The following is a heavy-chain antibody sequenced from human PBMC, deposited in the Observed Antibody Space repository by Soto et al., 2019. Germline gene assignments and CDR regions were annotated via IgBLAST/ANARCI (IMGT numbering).Heavy chain of an antibody. J-gene: IGHJ4*02. CDR3: ASDRLAAAGAGLNY. CDR1: RGSLSTYY. D-gene: IGHD6-13*01. V-gene: IGHV4-59*01. Sequence: QVQLQESGPGLVKPSETLSLTCTISRGSLSTYYWSWIRQPPGKGLEWIGYVSYSGSTNYNPSLKNRVTISLDTSRNQFSLKVTSVSAADTALYYCASDRLAAAGAGLNYWGQGTLVTVSS. CDR2: VSYSGST.